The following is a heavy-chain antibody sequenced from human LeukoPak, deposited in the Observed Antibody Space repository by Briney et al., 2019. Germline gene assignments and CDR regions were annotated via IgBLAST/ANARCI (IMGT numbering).Heavy chain of an antibody. CDR2: ISGSGGST. Sequence: PGGSLRLSCAASGFTFSSYAMSWVRQAPGKGLEWVSAISGSGGSTYYADSVKGRFTISRDNSKDTLYLQMNSLRAEDTAVYYCAKDPLWFQEYYFDYWGQGTLVTVSS. D-gene: IGHD3-10*01. CDR1: GFTFSSYA. CDR3: AKDPLWFQEYYFDY. J-gene: IGHJ4*02. V-gene: IGHV3-23*01.